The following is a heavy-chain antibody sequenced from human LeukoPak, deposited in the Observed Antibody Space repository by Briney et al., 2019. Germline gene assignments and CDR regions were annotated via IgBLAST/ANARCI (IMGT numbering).Heavy chain of an antibody. J-gene: IGHJ4*02. V-gene: IGHV4-39*07. CDR1: GGSISSSSYY. CDR3: ARVLKYSSHFDY. CDR2: IYYTGST. Sequence: SETLSLTCTVSGGSISSSSYYWGWIRQPPGKGLEWIGSIYYTGSTYYNPSLKSRVPISVDTSKNQFSLKLGSVTAADTAVYYCARVLKYSSHFDYWGQGTLVTVSS. D-gene: IGHD6-6*01.